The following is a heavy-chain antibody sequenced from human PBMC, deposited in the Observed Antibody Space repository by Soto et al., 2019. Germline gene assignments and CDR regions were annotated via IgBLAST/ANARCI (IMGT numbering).Heavy chain of an antibody. CDR2: IYYSGST. CDR3: AGTTVVTRGMDC. J-gene: IGHJ6*02. V-gene: IGHV4-31*03. CDR1: GGSISSGGYY. Sequence: QVQLQESGPGLVKPSQTLSLTCTVSGGSISSGGYYCSWIRQHPGKGLEWIGIIYYSGSTYYNPSLNSRYTVSVDTSKNPSSLLLCSVTAADTAVDYWAGTTVVTRGMDCWGQGTTVTVSS. D-gene: IGHD1-7*01.